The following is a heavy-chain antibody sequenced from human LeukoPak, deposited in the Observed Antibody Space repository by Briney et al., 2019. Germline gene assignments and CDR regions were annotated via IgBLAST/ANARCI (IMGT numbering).Heavy chain of an antibody. CDR1: GFTFGDYV. CDR3: TRRYNYDSSGYYYVRDAFDI. D-gene: IGHD3-22*01. Sequence: PGGSLRLSCTASGFTFGDYVMSWVRQAPGKGLEWVGFIRSKAYGGTTKNAASVKGRFTISRDDSRSIAYLQMNSLKTEDTAVYYCTRRYNYDSSGYYYVRDAFDIWGQGT. J-gene: IGHJ3*02. V-gene: IGHV3-49*04. CDR2: IRSKAYGGTT.